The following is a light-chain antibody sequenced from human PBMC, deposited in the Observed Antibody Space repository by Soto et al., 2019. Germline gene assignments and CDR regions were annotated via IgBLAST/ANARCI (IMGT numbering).Light chain of an antibody. V-gene: IGKV1-39*01. CDR3: QQYGSSPRT. J-gene: IGKJ5*01. CDR2: AAS. CDR1: QTISGY. Sequence: DIQMTQSPSSLSASVGDRVTIACRASQTISGYLNWYQQKPGKAPKLLIFAASSLQSGVPSRFSGSGSGTDFTLTISRLEPEDFAVYYCQQYGSSPRTFGQGTRLEIK.